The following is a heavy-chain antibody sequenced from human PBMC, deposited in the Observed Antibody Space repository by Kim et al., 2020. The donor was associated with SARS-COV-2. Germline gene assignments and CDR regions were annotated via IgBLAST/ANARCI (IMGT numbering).Heavy chain of an antibody. J-gene: IGHJ4*02. CDR3: AKAPNSGIYSHYFDC. D-gene: IGHD1-26*01. CDR2: ISDSGGST. Sequence: GGSLRLSCAASGFTFSRYAMSWVRQAPGKGLEWVSGISDSGGSTYYADSVKGRFTISRDNSKNTLYLQMDSLRAEDTAVYYCAKAPNSGIYSHYFDCWGQGTLVTVSS. V-gene: IGHV3-23*01. CDR1: GFTFSRYA.